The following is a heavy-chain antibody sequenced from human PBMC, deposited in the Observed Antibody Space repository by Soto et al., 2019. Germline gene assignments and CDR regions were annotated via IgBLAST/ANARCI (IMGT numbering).Heavy chain of an antibody. V-gene: IGHV1-2*04. D-gene: IGHD4-17*01. CDR3: ATWVDYGDFEGFGF. CDR2: VDPNGGGP. Sequence: ASVKVSCKTSGYSFTDYKLHWVRQAPGQGLEWMGWVDPNGGGPNSAQKFQGSVTMTWDTSITTAYLDLTRLTTNDTATYFCATWVDYGDFEGFGFWGRG. CDR1: GYSFTDYK. J-gene: IGHJ1*01.